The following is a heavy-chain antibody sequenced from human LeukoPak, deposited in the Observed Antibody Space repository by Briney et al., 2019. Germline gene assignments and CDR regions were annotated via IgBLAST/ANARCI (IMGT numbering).Heavy chain of an antibody. V-gene: IGHV1-18*01. J-gene: IGHJ4*02. CDR2: ISAYNGNT. Sequence: ASVKVSCKASGYTFTSYGISWVRQAPGQGLEWMGWISAYNGNTNYAQKLQGRVTMTTDTSTSTAYTELRSLRSDDTAVYYCARALVVRGYHYFDYWGQGTLVTVSS. CDR3: ARALVVRGYHYFDY. D-gene: IGHD3-10*01. CDR1: GYTFTSYG.